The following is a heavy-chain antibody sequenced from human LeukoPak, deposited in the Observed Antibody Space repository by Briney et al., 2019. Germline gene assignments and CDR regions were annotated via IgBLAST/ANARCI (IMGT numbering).Heavy chain of an antibody. V-gene: IGHV3-7*01. CDR1: GFTFSTYW. J-gene: IGHJ4*02. CDR3: TREAAAGIDY. D-gene: IGHD6-13*01. CDR2: IKQDGSEK. Sequence: GRSLRLSCAASGFTFSTYWMSWVRQAPGKGLEWVANIKQDGSEKYYLDSVKGRFTISRDNAKNSLYLQMNSLRAEDTAVYFCTREAAAGIDYWGQGTLVTVSS.